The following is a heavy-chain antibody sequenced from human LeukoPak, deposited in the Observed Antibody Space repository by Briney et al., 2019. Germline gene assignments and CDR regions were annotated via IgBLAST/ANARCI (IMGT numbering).Heavy chain of an antibody. J-gene: IGHJ4*02. V-gene: IGHV3-30*02. CDR1: GFTFSSYG. CDR3: AKNYYGSGSYPLSPDY. D-gene: IGHD3-10*01. CDR2: IRYDGSNK. Sequence: QPGGSLRLSCAASGFTFSSYGMHWVRQAPGKWLEWVAFIRYDGSNKYYADSVKGRFTISRDNSKNTLYLQMNSLRAEDTAVYYCAKNYYGSGSYPLSPDYWGQGTLVTVSS.